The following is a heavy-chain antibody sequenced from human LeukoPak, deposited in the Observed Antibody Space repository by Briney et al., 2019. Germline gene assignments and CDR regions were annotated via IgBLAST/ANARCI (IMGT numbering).Heavy chain of an antibody. CDR3: ARLSLYGDYGFDY. Sequence: GGSLRLSCAASGFTFNSYAMRWVRQAPGKGLEWVSTITGSGESTYYADSVKGRFTISRDNSKNTLYLQMNSLRAEDTAVYYCARLSLYGDYGFDYWGQGTLVTVSS. J-gene: IGHJ4*02. CDR1: GFTFNSYA. D-gene: IGHD4-17*01. CDR2: ITGSGEST. V-gene: IGHV3-23*01.